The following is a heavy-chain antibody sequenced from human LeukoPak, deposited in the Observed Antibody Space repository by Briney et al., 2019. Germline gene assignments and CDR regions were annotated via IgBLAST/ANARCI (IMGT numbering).Heavy chain of an antibody. CDR1: GFTFSSYA. CDR3: AKSGAGGNSHWYYYYYYMDV. Sequence: GGSLRLSCAASGFTFSSYAMSWVRQAPGKGLEWVSAISGSGGSTYYADSVKGRFTISRDNSKNTLYLQMNSLRAEDTAVYYCAKSGAGGNSHWYYYYYYMDVWGRGTTVTVSS. J-gene: IGHJ6*03. V-gene: IGHV3-23*01. CDR2: ISGSGGST. D-gene: IGHD4-23*01.